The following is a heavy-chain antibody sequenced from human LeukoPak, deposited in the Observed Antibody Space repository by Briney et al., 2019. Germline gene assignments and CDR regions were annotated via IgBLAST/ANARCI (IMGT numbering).Heavy chain of an antibody. D-gene: IGHD2-2*02. CDR2: IYYSGST. V-gene: IGHV4-31*03. Sequence: SQTLSLTCTVSGGSISSGGYYWSWIRQHPGKGLEWIGYIYYSGSTYYNPSLKSRVTISVDTSKNQFSLKLSSVTAADTAVYYCARSAVYCSSTSCYTFRAFDYWGQGTLVTVSS. CDR1: GGSISSGGYY. CDR3: ARSAVYCSSTSCYTFRAFDY. J-gene: IGHJ4*02.